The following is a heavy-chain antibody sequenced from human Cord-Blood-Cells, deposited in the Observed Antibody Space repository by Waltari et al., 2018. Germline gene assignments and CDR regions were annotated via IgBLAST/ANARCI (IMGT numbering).Heavy chain of an antibody. CDR1: GGSISSGGYY. Sequence: QVQLQESGPGLVKPSQTLSLTCTVSGGSISSGGYYWSWIRPHPGKGLEWIGYIYYSGSTYYNPSLKSRVTISVDTSKNQFSLKLSSVTAADTAVYYCAYYLMVPGDGHFDYWGQGTLVTVSS. D-gene: IGHD2-8*01. J-gene: IGHJ4*02. CDR2: IYYSGST. V-gene: IGHV4-31*03. CDR3: AYYLMVPGDGHFDY.